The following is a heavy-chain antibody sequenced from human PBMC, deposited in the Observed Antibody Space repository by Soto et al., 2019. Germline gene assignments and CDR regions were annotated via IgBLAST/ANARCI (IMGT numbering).Heavy chain of an antibody. CDR2: INAGNGNT. J-gene: IGHJ4*02. D-gene: IGHD6-19*01. Sequence: QVQLVQSGAEVKKPGASVKVYCKASGYTFTSYAIHWVRQAPGQRLEWMGWINAGNGNTKYSQKFQDRVTITRDTSASTAYMELSSLRSEDTAVYYCARDLGGWPGYWGQGTLVTVSS. CDR1: GYTFTSYA. V-gene: IGHV1-3*01. CDR3: ARDLGGWPGY.